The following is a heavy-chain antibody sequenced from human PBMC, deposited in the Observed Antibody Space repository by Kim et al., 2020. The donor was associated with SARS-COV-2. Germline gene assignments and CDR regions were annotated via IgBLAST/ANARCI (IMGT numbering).Heavy chain of an antibody. CDR1: GGSISIFY. CDR3: VRDRELTY. J-gene: IGHJ4*02. CDR2: SYDSGRT. D-gene: IGHD3-10*01. V-gene: IGHV4-59*13. Sequence: SETLSLTCSVSGGSISIFYWSWIRQFPGKGLEWIGYSYDSGRTDYNPSLKSRVTISVDTSRNQFSLRLTSVTAADTAVYFCVRDRELTYWGQGTLVTVSP.